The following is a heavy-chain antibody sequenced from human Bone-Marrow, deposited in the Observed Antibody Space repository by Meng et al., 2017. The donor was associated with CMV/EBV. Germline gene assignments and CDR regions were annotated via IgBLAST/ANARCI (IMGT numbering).Heavy chain of an antibody. Sequence: GESLKISCEGSGYRFSNYWIGWVRQMPGKGLEWMGVIYPGDSDTRYSPSFKGQVTISADKYINTAFLQWNSLKASDTAMYYCARYLSGGAALLRYWGQGTLVTVSS. CDR3: ARYLSGGAALLRY. D-gene: IGHD2-15*01. V-gene: IGHV5-51*01. CDR1: GYRFSNYW. CDR2: IYPGDSDT. J-gene: IGHJ4*02.